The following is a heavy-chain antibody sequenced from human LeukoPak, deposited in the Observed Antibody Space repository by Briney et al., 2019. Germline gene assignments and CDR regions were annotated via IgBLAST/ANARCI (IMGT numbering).Heavy chain of an antibody. D-gene: IGHD6-19*01. CDR3: ARSLSSGWYSTRSYYFDY. CDR1: GFTFSSYW. V-gene: IGHV3-74*01. CDR2: INSDGSST. J-gene: IGHJ4*02. Sequence: GGSLRLSCAASGFTFSSYWMHWVRQAPGKGLVWVSRINSDGSSTSYADSVKGRFTISRDNAKNTLYLQMNSLRAEDTAVYYCARSLSSGWYSTRSYYFDYWGQGTLVTVSS.